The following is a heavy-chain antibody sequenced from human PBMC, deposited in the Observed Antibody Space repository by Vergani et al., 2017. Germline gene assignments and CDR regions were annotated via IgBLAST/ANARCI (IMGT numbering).Heavy chain of an antibody. CDR3: ARDRVGNDGGRDAFDI. CDR1: GGTFSSYA. Sequence: QVQLVQSGAEVKKPGSSVKVSCKASGGTFSSYAISWVRQAPGQGLEWMGGIIPIFGTANYAQKFQGRVTITADESTSTAYMELSSLRSEDTAVDYCARDRVGNDGGRDAFDIWGQGTMVTVSS. J-gene: IGHJ3*02. V-gene: IGHV1-69*01. D-gene: IGHD1-1*01. CDR2: IIPIFGTA.